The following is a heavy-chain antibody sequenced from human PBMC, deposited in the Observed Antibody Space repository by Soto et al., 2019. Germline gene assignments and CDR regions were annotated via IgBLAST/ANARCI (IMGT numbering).Heavy chain of an antibody. D-gene: IGHD2-2*01. CDR3: ARGILSRRYCSSTSCYYYYGMDV. V-gene: IGHV3-21*01. J-gene: IGHJ6*01. Sequence: EVQLVESGGGLVKPGGSLRLSCAASGFTFSSYSMNWVRQAPGKGLEWVSSISSSSSYIYYADSVKGRFTISRDNAKNSLYLQMNSLRAEDTAVYYCARGILSRRYCSSTSCYYYYGMDVW. CDR2: ISSSSSYI. CDR1: GFTFSSYS.